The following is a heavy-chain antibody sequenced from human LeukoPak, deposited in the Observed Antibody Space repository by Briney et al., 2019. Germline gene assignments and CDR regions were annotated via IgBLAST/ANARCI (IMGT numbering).Heavy chain of an antibody. Sequence: NPSGTLSLTCTVSGGSISSGGYYWSWIRQPPGKGLEWIGYIYHSGSTYYNPSLKSRVTISVDRSKNQFSLKLSSVTAADTAVYYCARANYDCRFDPWGQGTLVTVSS. CDR3: ARANYDCRFDP. CDR2: IYHSGST. J-gene: IGHJ5*02. D-gene: IGHD3-3*01. V-gene: IGHV4-30-2*01. CDR1: GGSISSGGYY.